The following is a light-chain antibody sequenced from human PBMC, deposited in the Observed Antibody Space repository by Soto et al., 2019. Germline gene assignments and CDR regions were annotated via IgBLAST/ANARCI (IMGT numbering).Light chain of an antibody. V-gene: IGKV1-9*01. CDR1: QGISRD. Sequence: DIQLTQSPSFLSASVGDRVTITCRASQGISRDLAWYQQKPGKAPKLLIDAASTLQSGVPSRFSGSGSGTEFTLTISSLQPEDFATYYCQQLNSYPITFGQGTRLEIK. J-gene: IGKJ5*01. CDR2: AAS. CDR3: QQLNSYPIT.